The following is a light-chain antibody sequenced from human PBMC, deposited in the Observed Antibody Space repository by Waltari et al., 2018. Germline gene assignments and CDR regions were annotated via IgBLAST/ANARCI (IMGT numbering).Light chain of an antibody. CDR1: DSDVGAYYF. V-gene: IGLV2-14*01. J-gene: IGLJ1*01. Sequence: QSALTQPASVSGSPGQSITISCSGTDSDVGAYYFVSWYQQHPGKAPHLIIYEVSKRPPWFSNRCAASKSGNTASLTISGLQAEDEADYYCSSYTTSSAPGVFGTGTRVTVL. CDR3: SSYTTSSAPGV. CDR2: EVS.